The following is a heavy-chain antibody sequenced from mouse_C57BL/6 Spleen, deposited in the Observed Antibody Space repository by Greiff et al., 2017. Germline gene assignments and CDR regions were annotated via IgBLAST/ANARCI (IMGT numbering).Heavy chain of an antibody. J-gene: IGHJ1*03. V-gene: IGHV5-16*01. CDR2: INYDGSST. CDR3: ARDRDYYGSRAYFDV. D-gene: IGHD1-1*01. CDR1: GFTFSDYY. Sequence: EVKLVESEGGLVQPGSSMKLSCTASGFTFSDYYMAWVRQVPEKGLEWVANINYDGSSTYYLDSLKSRFIISRDNAKNILYLQMSSLKSEDTATYYCARDRDYYGSRAYFDVWGTGTTVTVSS.